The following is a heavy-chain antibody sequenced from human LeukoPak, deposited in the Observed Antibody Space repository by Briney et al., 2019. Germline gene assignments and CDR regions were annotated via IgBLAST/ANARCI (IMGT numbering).Heavy chain of an antibody. CDR1: GFTFSSYA. CDR3: ANWDNVDRYCSSTSCRGFDY. J-gene: IGHJ4*02. Sequence: PGGSLRLSCAASGFTFSSYAMSWVRQAPGKGLEWVSAISGSGGSTYYADSVKGRFTISRDNSKNTLYLQMNSLRAEDTAVYYCANWDNVDRYCSSTSCRGFDYWGQGTLVTVSS. V-gene: IGHV3-23*01. D-gene: IGHD2-2*01. CDR2: ISGSGGST.